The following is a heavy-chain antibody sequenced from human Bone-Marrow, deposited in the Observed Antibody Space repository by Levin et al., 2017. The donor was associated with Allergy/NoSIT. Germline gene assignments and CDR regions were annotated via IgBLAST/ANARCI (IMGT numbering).Heavy chain of an antibody. CDR3: ARVYGVSSSGYFAFDI. Sequence: PGGSLRLSCAASGFTFSSYAMHWVRQAPGKGLEWVAVISYDGSNKYYADSVKGRFTISRDNSKNTLYLQMNSLRAEDTAVYYCARVYGVSSSGYFAFDIWGQGTMVTVSS. V-gene: IGHV3-30-3*01. CDR2: ISYDGSNK. CDR1: GFTFSSYA. J-gene: IGHJ3*02. D-gene: IGHD6-13*01.